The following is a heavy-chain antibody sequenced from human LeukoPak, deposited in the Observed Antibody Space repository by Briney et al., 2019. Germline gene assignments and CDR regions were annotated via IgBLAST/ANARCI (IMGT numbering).Heavy chain of an antibody. Sequence: AGGSLRLSCAASGFTFSNYAMTWVRQAPGKGLEWVAVISYDGSNKYYADSVKGRFTISRDNSKNTLYLQMNSLRAEDTAVYYCARWDFDPVGATRRGFDYWGQGTLVTVSS. J-gene: IGHJ4*02. CDR1: GFTFSNYA. D-gene: IGHD1-26*01. CDR2: ISYDGSNK. CDR3: ARWDFDPVGATRRGFDY. V-gene: IGHV3-30-3*01.